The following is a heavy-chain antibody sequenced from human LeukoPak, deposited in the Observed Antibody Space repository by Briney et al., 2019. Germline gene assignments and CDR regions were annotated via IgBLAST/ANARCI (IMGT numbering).Heavy chain of an antibody. Sequence: GRSLRLSCAASGFTFSSFGMHWVRQAPGKGLEWVAVISYDGTNKYYADSVKGRLTISRDNSKNTVFLQMNSLRPEDTAVYYCAKDEGQWLAHFDCWGQGTLVTVSS. CDR3: AKDEGQWLAHFDC. V-gene: IGHV3-30*18. CDR1: GFTFSSFG. CDR2: ISYDGTNK. J-gene: IGHJ4*02. D-gene: IGHD6-19*01.